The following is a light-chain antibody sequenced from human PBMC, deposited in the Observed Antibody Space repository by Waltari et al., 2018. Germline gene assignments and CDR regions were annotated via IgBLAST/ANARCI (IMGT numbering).Light chain of an antibody. CDR2: AAS. Sequence: DIVMTQSPDSLAVSLGERATINCKSSQSVLYSSNNKNYLAWYQQKPVQPPKLLIYAASTRESGVPDRFSGSGSGTDFTLTISSLQAEDVAVYYCQQYYSTPLTFGGGTKVEIK. J-gene: IGKJ4*01. V-gene: IGKV4-1*01. CDR1: QSVLYSSNNKNY. CDR3: QQYYSTPLT.